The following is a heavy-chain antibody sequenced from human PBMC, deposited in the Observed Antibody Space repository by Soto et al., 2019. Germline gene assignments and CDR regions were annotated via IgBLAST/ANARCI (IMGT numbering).Heavy chain of an antibody. V-gene: IGHV1-3*01. Sequence: QVHLVQSGAEVRKPGASVRLSCKASGYTFTTYPMHWVRQAPGQRLEWMGWVNAGKGDTAYSQKFQGRVTITRDTSAGTAYVDLSSLRSEDTAVYYCARAAGYYNDYYFDYWGQGTLVTVSS. CDR2: VNAGKGDT. D-gene: IGHD3-9*01. J-gene: IGHJ4*02. CDR3: ARAAGYYNDYYFDY. CDR1: GYTFTTYP.